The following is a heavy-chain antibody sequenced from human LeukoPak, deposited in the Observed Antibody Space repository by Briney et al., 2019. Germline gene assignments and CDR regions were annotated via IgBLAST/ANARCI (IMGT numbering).Heavy chain of an antibody. D-gene: IGHD6-19*01. CDR1: GFTFNNHA. CDR3: ARGLQGLPDY. CDR2: ISYHGGDK. V-gene: IGHV3-30*04. Sequence: PGGSLRLSCAAAGFTFNNHAMHWVRQAPGKGLEWVAVISYHGGDKYYADSVKGRFTISRDNSKNTLDRQMNSLGGEDTAVYYCARGLQGLPDYWGQGTLVTVSS. J-gene: IGHJ4*02.